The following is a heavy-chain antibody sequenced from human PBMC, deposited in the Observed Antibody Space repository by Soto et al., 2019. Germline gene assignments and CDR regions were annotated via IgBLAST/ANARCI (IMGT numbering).Heavy chain of an antibody. Sequence: EVQLVESGGGLVQPGGSLRLSCAASGFTFSSYSMNWVRQAPGKGLEWVSYISSSSSSISYTDSVKGRFTISSDNAKNSLYLQMNSLGAEDTSVYYCARSRYNDYWGQGTLVTVSS. D-gene: IGHD1-1*01. J-gene: IGHJ4*02. V-gene: IGHV3-48*01. CDR1: GFTFSSYS. CDR3: ARSRYNDY. CDR2: ISSSSSSI.